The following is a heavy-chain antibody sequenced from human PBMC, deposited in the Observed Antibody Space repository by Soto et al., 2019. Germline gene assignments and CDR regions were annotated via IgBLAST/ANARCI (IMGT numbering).Heavy chain of an antibody. CDR2: IIPIFGTA. CDR1: GCTFSSYA. J-gene: IGHJ6*01. CDR3: ARPHCSGGSCYYTYYYYGMEL. Sequence: SVKVSCKASGCTFSSYAISWVRQAPGQGLEWMGGIIPIFGTANYAQKFQGRVTITADKSTSTAYMELSSLRSEDTAVYYCARPHCSGGSCYYTYYYYGMELWGQGTTVIVSS. D-gene: IGHD2-15*01. V-gene: IGHV1-69*06.